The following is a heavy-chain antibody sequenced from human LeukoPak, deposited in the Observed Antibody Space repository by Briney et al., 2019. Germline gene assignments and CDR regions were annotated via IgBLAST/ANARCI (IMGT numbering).Heavy chain of an antibody. J-gene: IGHJ4*02. V-gene: IGHV3-23*05. CDR1: GFNFSPYG. CDR3: ARLGRVYNWVFSDF. CDR2: TDT. Sequence: QPGGSLRLSCVASGFNFSPYGMSWVRQPPGKGLEWVSTTDTHYAESVKGRFTISRDNSKNTLYLQLNNLRVDDTALYYCARLGRVYNWVFSDFWGQGTRVTVSS. D-gene: IGHD5/OR15-5a*01.